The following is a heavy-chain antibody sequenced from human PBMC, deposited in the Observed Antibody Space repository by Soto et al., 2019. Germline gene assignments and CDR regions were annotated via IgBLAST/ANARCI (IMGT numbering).Heavy chain of an antibody. Sequence: HPGGSLRLSCAASGFTFSSYAMSWVRQAPGKGLEWVSAISGSGGSTYYADSVKGRFTISRDNSKNTFYLQMNSLRAEDTAVYYCAKGAFLGPEDSDGYFDWLPHPFDYWGQGTLVTVSS. D-gene: IGHD3-9*01. CDR1: GFTFSSYA. CDR3: AKGAFLGPEDSDGYFDWLPHPFDY. V-gene: IGHV3-23*01. CDR2: ISGSGGST. J-gene: IGHJ4*02.